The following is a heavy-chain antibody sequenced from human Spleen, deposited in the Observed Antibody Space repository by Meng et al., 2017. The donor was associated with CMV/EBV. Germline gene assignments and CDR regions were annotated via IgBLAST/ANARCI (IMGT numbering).Heavy chain of an antibody. CDR1: GYTFISYT. Sequence: QVQLVQSGAEVKKPGASVKVSCNASGYTFISYTIHWVRQVPTQRLEWLGWINAGNGNTKCSQKFQGRVTITRDTSASIAYMELSSLRPEDTAVYYCARGGTFGELPLEYWGQGTPVTVSS. D-gene: IGHD3-10*01. J-gene: IGHJ4*02. V-gene: IGHV1-3*01. CDR3: ARGGTFGELPLEY. CDR2: INAGNGNT.